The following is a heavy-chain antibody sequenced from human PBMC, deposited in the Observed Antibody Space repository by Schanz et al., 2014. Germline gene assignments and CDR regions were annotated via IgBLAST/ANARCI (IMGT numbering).Heavy chain of an antibody. CDR2: ISYDGNNK. CDR3: TRDRGALINHNDALDL. CDR1: GFTFSSYA. D-gene: IGHD3-16*01. J-gene: IGHJ3*01. Sequence: QVQLVESGGGVVQPGRSLRLSCAASGFTFSSYAMHWVRQAPGKGLEWVALISYDGNNKYYADSVKGRFTISRDNSKNTVYLQMNSLRSEDTAVYYCTRDRGALINHNDALDLWGQGTMVTVSS. V-gene: IGHV3-30*04.